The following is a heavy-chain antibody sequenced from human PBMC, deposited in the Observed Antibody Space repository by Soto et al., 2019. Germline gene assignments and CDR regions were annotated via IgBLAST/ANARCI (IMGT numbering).Heavy chain of an antibody. CDR2: IWYDGSNK. V-gene: IGHV3-33*01. CDR1: GFTFSSYG. Sequence: GGSLRLSCAASGFTFSSYGMHWVRQAPGKGLEWVAVIWYDGSNKYYADSVKGRFTISRDNSKNTLYLQMNSLRAEDTAVYYCARDSGWYYFDYWGQGTLVTVSS. J-gene: IGHJ4*02. D-gene: IGHD6-19*01. CDR3: ARDSGWYYFDY.